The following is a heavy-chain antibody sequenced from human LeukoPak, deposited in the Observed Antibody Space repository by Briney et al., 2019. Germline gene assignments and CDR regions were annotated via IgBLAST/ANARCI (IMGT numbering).Heavy chain of an antibody. J-gene: IGHJ4*02. V-gene: IGHV4-34*01. D-gene: IGHD3-10*01. CDR1: GGSFSGYY. Sequence: SETLSLTCAVYGGSFSGYYWSWIRQPPGKGLEWIGEINHSGSTNYNPSLKSRVTISVDTSKNQFSLKLSSVTAADTAVYFCARPRLLFGSGPILVWGQGTLVTVSS. CDR2: INHSGST. CDR3: ARPRLLFGSGPILV.